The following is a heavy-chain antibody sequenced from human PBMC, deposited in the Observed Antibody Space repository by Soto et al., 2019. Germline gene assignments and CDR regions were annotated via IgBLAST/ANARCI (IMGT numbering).Heavy chain of an antibody. J-gene: IGHJ4*02. CDR3: ARGNAIFGY. CDR1: GFTFSDYY. CDR2: IDNGGTV. Sequence: PGGSLRLSCAASGFTFSDYYMSWIRQAPGKGLEWVSYIDNGGTVYYADSVKGRFTISRDNAKDSLYLQMNSLRAEDTAVYYCARGNAIFGYWGPGTLVTVSS. D-gene: IGHD1-1*01. V-gene: IGHV3-11*01.